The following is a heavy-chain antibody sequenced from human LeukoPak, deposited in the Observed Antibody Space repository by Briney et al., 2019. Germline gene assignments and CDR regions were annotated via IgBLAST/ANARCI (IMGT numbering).Heavy chain of an antibody. D-gene: IGHD6-6*01. CDR3: AREYSSSSALDY. CDR2: IYYSGST. CDR1: GGSISSGDYY. Sequence: SETLSLTCTVSGGSISSGDYYWSWIRQPPGKGLEWIGYIYYSGSTYYNPSPKSRVTISVDTSKNQFSLKLSSVTAADTAVYYCAREYSSSSALDYWGQGTLVTVSS. V-gene: IGHV4-30-4*01. J-gene: IGHJ4*02.